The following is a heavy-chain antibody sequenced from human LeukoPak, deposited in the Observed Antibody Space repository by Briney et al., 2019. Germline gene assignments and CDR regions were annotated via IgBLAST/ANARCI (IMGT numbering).Heavy chain of an antibody. J-gene: IGHJ4*02. D-gene: IGHD6-19*01. CDR2: INSDGSST. V-gene: IGHV3-74*01. Sequence: PGGSLRLSCAASGFTLSSYWMHWVRQAPGRGLVWVSRINSDGSSTTYADSVKGRFTISRDNAENTLYLQVNSLRAEDTAVYFCARDGSGWSVDYWGQGILVTVSS. CDR1: GFTLSSYW. CDR3: ARDGSGWSVDY.